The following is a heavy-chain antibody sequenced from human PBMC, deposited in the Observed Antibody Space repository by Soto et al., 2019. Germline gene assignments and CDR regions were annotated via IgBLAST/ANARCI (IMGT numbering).Heavy chain of an antibody. Sequence: TLSLNGTVSVASINSGDYYWTWILQPPGEGLEWIGYISYSGNTDYSPSLKSRVTISRDTSKNQFSVNLNSVTAADTALYYCVRALGSRFREWPRFDPWGQGILVTVSS. CDR3: VRALGSRFREWPRFDP. CDR1: VASINSGDYY. V-gene: IGHV4-30-4*01. CDR2: ISYSGNT. D-gene: IGHD3-3*01. J-gene: IGHJ5*02.